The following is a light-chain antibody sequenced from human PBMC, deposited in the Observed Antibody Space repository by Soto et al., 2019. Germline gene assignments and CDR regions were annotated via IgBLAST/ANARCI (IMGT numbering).Light chain of an antibody. CDR2: EVY. CDR1: SSDVGGYNY. CDR3: SSYAGSNNYV. J-gene: IGLJ1*01. V-gene: IGLV2-8*01. Sequence: QSVLTQPPSASGSPGQSVAISCTGTSSDVGGYNYVSWYQLQPGKAPKLIIYEVYKRPSGVPDRFSGSKSGNTASLTVSGLQAEDEADYYCSSYAGSNNYVFGTGTKLTVL.